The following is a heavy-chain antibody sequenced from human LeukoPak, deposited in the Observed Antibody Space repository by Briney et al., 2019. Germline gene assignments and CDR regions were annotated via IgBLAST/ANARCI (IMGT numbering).Heavy chain of an antibody. D-gene: IGHD3-9*01. CDR3: AKDWHVLTGRNCFDP. Sequence: ASVKVSCKASGYTFTSYGISWVRQAPGQGLEWMGWISAYNGDTNYAQKFRGRVTMSTDTSTGTAYMELRSLRFDDTAIYYCAKDWHVLTGRNCFDPWGHGTLVTVS. V-gene: IGHV1-18*01. J-gene: IGHJ5*02. CDR1: GYTFTSYG. CDR2: ISAYNGDT.